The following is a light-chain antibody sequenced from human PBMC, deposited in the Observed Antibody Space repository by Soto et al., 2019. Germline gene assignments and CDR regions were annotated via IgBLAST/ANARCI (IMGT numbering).Light chain of an antibody. CDR1: QSVISY. CDR3: QQRTNWPPEIT. CDR2: DAS. Sequence: EIVLTQSPATLSLSPGGRATVSCRSSQSVISYLAWYQQKPGQAPRLLIYDASNTATGIPARFSGSGSGTDFTLTISSLEPEDFAVYYCQQRTNWPPEITFGQGTRLEIK. V-gene: IGKV3-11*01. J-gene: IGKJ5*01.